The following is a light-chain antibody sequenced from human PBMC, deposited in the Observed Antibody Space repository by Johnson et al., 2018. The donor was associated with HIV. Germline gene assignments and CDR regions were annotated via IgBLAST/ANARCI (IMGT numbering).Light chain of an antibody. CDR2: DNN. J-gene: IGLJ1*01. Sequence: QSVLTQPPSVSAAPGQKVTISCSGSSSNIGNNYVSWYQQLPGTGPKLLIYDNNKRPSGIPDRFSGSKSGTSATLGITGLQNGDEADYYCGTWDSSLSAGVFGTWTKVTGL. CDR1: SSNIGNNY. V-gene: IGLV1-51*01. CDR3: GTWDSSLSAGV.